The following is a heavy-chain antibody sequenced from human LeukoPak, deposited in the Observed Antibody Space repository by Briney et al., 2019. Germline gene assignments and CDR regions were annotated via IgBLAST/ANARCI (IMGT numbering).Heavy chain of an antibody. Sequence: GGSLRLSCAASGFTFSNYAMHWVRQAPGKGLDWVAFISYDGSDKYYADSVKGRFTISRDNSKNTLYLQMNSLRPEDTAVYYCAKDEPGSYSPSDYWGQGTLVTVSS. CDR1: GFTFSNYA. J-gene: IGHJ4*02. CDR2: ISYDGSDK. CDR3: AKDEPGSYSPSDY. V-gene: IGHV3-30*18. D-gene: IGHD3-10*01.